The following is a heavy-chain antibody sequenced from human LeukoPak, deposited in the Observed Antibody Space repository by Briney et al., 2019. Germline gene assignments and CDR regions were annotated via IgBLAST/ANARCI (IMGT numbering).Heavy chain of an antibody. J-gene: IGHJ4*02. CDR3: ARVAGSIDY. V-gene: IGHV1-8*03. Sequence: ASVKVSCKASGYSFTTYDINWVRQATGQGLEWMGWMNLKSGYTGYAQKFQGRVTITRDTSTSTVYMELSSLRSEDTAVYYCARVAGSIDYWGQGTLVTVPS. D-gene: IGHD1-26*01. CDR2: MNLKSGYT. CDR1: GYSFTTYD.